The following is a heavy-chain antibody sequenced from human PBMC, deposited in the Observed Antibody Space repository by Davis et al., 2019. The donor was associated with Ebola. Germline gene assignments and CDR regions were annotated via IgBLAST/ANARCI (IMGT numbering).Heavy chain of an antibody. J-gene: IGHJ6*02. CDR1: GYTFTSYA. V-gene: IGHV1-3*01. CDR3: ARCGESVSYYYYGMDV. CDR2: INAGNGNT. D-gene: IGHD2/OR15-2a*01. Sequence: ASVKVSCKASGYTFTSYAMHWVRQAPGQRLEWMGWINAGNGNTKYSQKFQGRVTITRDTSASTAYMELSSLRSEDTAVYYCARCGESVSYYYYGMDVWGQGTTVTVSS.